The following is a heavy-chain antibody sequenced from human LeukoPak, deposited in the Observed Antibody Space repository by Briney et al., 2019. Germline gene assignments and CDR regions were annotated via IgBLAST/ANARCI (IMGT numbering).Heavy chain of an antibody. V-gene: IGHV4-61*01. CDR2: IYYSGST. CDR1: GGSISSSSYY. CDR3: ARGRGYE. J-gene: IGHJ4*02. D-gene: IGHD2-15*01. Sequence: SETLSLTCTVSGGSISSSSYYWSWIRQPPGKGLEWIGYIYYSGSTNYNPSLKSRVTISVDTSKNQFSLKLSSVTAADTAVYYCARGRGYEWGQGTLVTVSS.